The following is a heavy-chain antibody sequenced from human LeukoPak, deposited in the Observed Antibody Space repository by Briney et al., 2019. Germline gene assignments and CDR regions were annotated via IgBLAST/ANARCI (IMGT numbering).Heavy chain of an antibody. Sequence: PSETLSLTCAVYGGSFSGYYWSWIHQPPGKGLERIGEINHSGSTNYNPSLKSRVTISVDTSKNQFSLKLSSVTAADTAVYYCARIQRLRFGSYYYYYYSMDVWGKGTTVTVSS. CDR3: ARIQRLRFGSYYYYYYSMDV. D-gene: IGHD5-12*01. CDR2: INHSGST. CDR1: GGSFSGYY. J-gene: IGHJ6*04. V-gene: IGHV4-34*01.